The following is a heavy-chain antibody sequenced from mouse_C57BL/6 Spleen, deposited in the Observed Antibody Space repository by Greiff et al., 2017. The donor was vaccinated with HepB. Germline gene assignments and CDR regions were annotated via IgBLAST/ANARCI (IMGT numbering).Heavy chain of an antibody. CDR3: TRESSSPFAY. V-gene: IGHV5-9-1*02. J-gene: IGHJ3*01. D-gene: IGHD1-3*01. CDR2: ISSGGDYI. Sequence: DVMLVESGEGLVKPGGSLKLSCAASGFTFSSYAMSWVRQTPEKRLEWVAYISSGGDYIYYADTVKGRFTISRDNARNTLYLQMSSLKSEDTAMYYCTRESSSPFAYWGQGTLVTVSA. CDR1: GFTFSSYA.